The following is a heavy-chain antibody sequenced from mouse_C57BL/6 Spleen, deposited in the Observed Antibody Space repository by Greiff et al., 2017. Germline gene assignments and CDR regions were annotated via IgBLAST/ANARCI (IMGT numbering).Heavy chain of an antibody. CDR3: ATLADYSKGLDY. D-gene: IGHD2-5*01. V-gene: IGHV1-74*01. CDR2: IHPSDSDT. J-gene: IGHJ2*01. CDR1: GYTFTSYW. Sequence: QVQLQQPGAELVKPGASVKVSCKASGYTFTSYWMHWVKQRPGQGLEWIGRIHPSDSDTDYNQKFKGKATLTVDKSSSTAYMQLSSLTSEDSAVYYCATLADYSKGLDYWGQGTTLTVSS.